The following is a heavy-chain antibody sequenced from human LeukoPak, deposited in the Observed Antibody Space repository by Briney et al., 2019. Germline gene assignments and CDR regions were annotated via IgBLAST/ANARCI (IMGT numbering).Heavy chain of an antibody. CDR3: ASSKSIAARN. J-gene: IGHJ4*02. D-gene: IGHD6-6*01. CDR2: ISSSSSYI. V-gene: IGHV3-21*01. Sequence: GGSLRLSCAASGFTFSSYSMNWARHAPGKGLEWVSSISSSSSYIYYADSVKGRFTISRDNAKNSLYLQMNSLRAEDTAVYYCASSKSIAARNWGQGTLVTVSS. CDR1: GFTFSSYS.